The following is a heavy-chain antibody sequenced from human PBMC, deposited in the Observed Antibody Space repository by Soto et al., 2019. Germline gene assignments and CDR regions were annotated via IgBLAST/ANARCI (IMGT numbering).Heavy chain of an antibody. V-gene: IGHV4-34*01. CDR1: GGSFSGYD. D-gene: IGHD3-10*01. CDR2: INHSGST. J-gene: IGHJ3*02. Sequence: SETLSLTCAVYGGSFSGYDWSWIRQPPGKGLEWIGEINHSGSTNYNPSLKSRVTISVDTSKNQFSLKLSSVTAADTAVYYCARENYYGSGFAFDIWGQGTMVTVSS. CDR3: ARENYYGSGFAFDI.